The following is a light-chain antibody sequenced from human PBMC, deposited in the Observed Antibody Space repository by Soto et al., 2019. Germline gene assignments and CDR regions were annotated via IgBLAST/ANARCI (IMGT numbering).Light chain of an antibody. Sequence: QSVLTQAASVSGSPGQSITISCTGTSSDDALYRYVSWIQQHPGRAPKLLIYEVTKRPSGVPIRFSGSRSDKTASLTISGLQAEDEADYYCCSFAGGRNVFGTGTKVTVL. CDR3: CSFAGGRNV. CDR2: EVT. J-gene: IGLJ1*01. V-gene: IGLV2-23*02. CDR1: SSDDALYRY.